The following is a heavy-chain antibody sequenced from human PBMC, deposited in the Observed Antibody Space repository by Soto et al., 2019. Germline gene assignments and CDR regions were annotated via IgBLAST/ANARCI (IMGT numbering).Heavy chain of an antibody. J-gene: IGHJ6*02. Sequence: ASGKVSCKASGYSFTDYHIHWVRQAPGQGLEWLGRINPKSGGTSTAQKFQGWVTMTTDTSISTASMELTRLTSDDTAIYYCARGDSTDCSNGVCSFFYNHDMDVWGQGTKVTVSS. CDR2: INPKSGGT. CDR1: GYSFTDYH. D-gene: IGHD2-8*01. V-gene: IGHV1-2*04. CDR3: ARGDSTDCSNGVCSFFYNHDMDV.